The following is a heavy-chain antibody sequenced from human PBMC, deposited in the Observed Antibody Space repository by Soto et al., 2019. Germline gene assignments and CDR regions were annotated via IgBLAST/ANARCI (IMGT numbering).Heavy chain of an antibody. V-gene: IGHV1-18*01. CDR2: ISGYNGNA. D-gene: IGHD3-10*01. Sequence: VQLVQSGNVVQKPGSSVKVSCKTSCYTFSSYGIIWVRQAPGQGLEWMGWISGYNGNADYAQRFRGRVNMTTDTSTTTVFMELRDLRSDDTALYFCAREGWLGELLYWGQGSLVTVS. CDR3: AREGWLGELLY. J-gene: IGHJ4*02. CDR1: CYTFSSYG.